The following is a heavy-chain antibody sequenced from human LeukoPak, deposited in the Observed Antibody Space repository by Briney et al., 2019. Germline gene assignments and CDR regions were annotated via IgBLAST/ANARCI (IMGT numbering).Heavy chain of an antibody. CDR1: GFTFNTNA. CDR2: ISGRTGGT. V-gene: IGHV3-23*01. D-gene: IGHD5-12*01. Sequence: GGSPRLSCAASGFTFNTNAMSWVRQAPGKGLEWVSAISGRTGGTYYADSVKGRFTISRDNSKSTLYLQMDSLRAEDTAVYYCAKCGNSGCHLIDYWGQGTLVTVSS. CDR3: AKCGNSGCHLIDY. J-gene: IGHJ4*02.